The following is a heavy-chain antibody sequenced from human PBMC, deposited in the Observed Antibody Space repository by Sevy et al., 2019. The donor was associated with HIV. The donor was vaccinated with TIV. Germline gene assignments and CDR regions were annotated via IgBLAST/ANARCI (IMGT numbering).Heavy chain of an antibody. CDR3: ARDSGQQLVPGGYYYYGMDV. V-gene: IGHV7-4-1*02. D-gene: IGHD6-13*01. CDR1: GYTFTSYA. J-gene: IGHJ6*02. Sequence: ASVKVSCKASGYTFTSYAMNWVRQAPGQGLEWMGWINTNTGNPTYAQGFTGRFVFSLDTSVSTAYLQIRSLKAEDTAVDYCARDSGQQLVPGGYYYYGMDVWGQGTTVTVSS. CDR2: INTNTGNP.